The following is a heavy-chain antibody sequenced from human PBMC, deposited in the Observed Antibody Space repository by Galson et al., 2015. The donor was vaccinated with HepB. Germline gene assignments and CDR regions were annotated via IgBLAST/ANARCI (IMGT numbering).Heavy chain of an antibody. J-gene: IGHJ2*01. Sequence: CAISGDSVSSNSAAWNWIRQSPSRGLEWLGRTYYRSNWYTDYAFSVKNRITINPDTSKNQLSLQLNSVTPEDTAVYYCARNWGGSWYFELWGRGTLVTVSS. D-gene: IGHD3-10*01. CDR2: TYYRSNWYT. V-gene: IGHV6-1*01. CDR3: ARNWGGSWYFEL. CDR1: GDSVSSNSAA.